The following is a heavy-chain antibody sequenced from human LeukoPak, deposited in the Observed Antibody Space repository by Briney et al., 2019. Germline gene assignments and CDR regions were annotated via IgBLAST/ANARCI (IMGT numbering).Heavy chain of an antibody. CDR3: AREGYYDFWSGHYNWFDP. D-gene: IGHD3-3*01. CDR1: GGSISSYY. J-gene: IGHJ5*02. CDR2: IYTSGST. Sequence: PSETLSLTCTVSGGSISSYYWSWIRQPAGKGLEWMGRIYTSGSTNYNPSLKSRVTISVDKSKNQFSLKLSSVTAADTAVYYCAREGYYDFWSGHYNWFDPWGQGTLVTVSS. V-gene: IGHV4-4*07.